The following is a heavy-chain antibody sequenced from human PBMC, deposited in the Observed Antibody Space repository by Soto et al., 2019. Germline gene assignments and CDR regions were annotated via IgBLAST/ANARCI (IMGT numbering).Heavy chain of an antibody. CDR1: GFTVNSNY. Sequence: GGSLRLSCAASGFTVNSNYMSWVRQAPGKGLEWVSVIYSDGSTYYADSVKGRFIISRDNSNNTLYFQMNSLRAEDTAVYYCATSPHTAMVTDFDYWGQGTLVTVSS. CDR2: IYSDGST. V-gene: IGHV3-66*01. D-gene: IGHD5-18*01. CDR3: ATSPHTAMVTDFDY. J-gene: IGHJ4*02.